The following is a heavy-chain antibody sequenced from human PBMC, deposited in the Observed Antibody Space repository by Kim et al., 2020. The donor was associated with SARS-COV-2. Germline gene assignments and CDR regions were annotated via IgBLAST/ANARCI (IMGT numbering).Heavy chain of an antibody. D-gene: IGHD1-1*01. Sequence: ASVKVSCKLSGYPLTELSIHWVRQAPEKGLAWMGDFDSEDGEAIYAQNFQGRVTMTVDTSTDTAYMELSSLRSDDTAVYYCAAGLEIDTQLVVWGQGTTVVVSS. CDR1: GYPLTELS. CDR2: FDSEDGEA. CDR3: AAGLEIDTQLVV. J-gene: IGHJ6*02. V-gene: IGHV1-24*01.